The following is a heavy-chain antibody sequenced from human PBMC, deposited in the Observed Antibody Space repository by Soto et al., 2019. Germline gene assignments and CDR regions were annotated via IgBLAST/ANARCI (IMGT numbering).Heavy chain of an antibody. Sequence: YTVSGGNISNYYWSWIRQPPGKGLEWIGYIYYSGSTNYNPSLKSRVTISVDTSKNQFSLKLSSVTAADTAVYYCARHGLSGSYYYYGMDVWGQGTTVTVSS. V-gene: IGHV4-59*08. D-gene: IGHD1-26*01. CDR2: IYYSGST. J-gene: IGHJ6*02. CDR3: ARHGLSGSYYYYGMDV. CDR1: GGNISNYY.